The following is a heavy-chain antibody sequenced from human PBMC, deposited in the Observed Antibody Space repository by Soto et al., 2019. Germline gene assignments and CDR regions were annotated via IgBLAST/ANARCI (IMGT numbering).Heavy chain of an antibody. J-gene: IGHJ6*02. D-gene: IGHD2-2*01. V-gene: IGHV4-34*01. CDR1: GGSFSGYY. CDR3: ASEEVVVVPAAIQTYYSYYGMDV. CDR2: INHSGSA. Sequence: QVQLQQWGAGLLKPSETLSLTCAVYGGSFSGYYWSWIRQTPGKGLEWIGEINHSGSANYNPSLKSGVTISVDTSKNQFSLTLSSVTAADTAVYYCASEEVVVVPAAIQTYYSYYGMDVWGQGTTVTVSS.